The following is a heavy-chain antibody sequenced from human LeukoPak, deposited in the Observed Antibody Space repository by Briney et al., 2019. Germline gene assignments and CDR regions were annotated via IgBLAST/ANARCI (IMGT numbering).Heavy chain of an antibody. CDR1: GGTFSSYA. Sequence: ASVKVSCKASGGTFSSYAISWVRQAPGQGLEWMGRIIPIFGTANYAQKFQGRVTITTDESTSTAYMELSSLRSEDTAVYYCAARGGVRGVISFYWGQGTLVTVSS. CDR2: IIPIFGTA. J-gene: IGHJ4*02. V-gene: IGHV1-69*05. D-gene: IGHD3-10*01. CDR3: AARGGVRGVISFY.